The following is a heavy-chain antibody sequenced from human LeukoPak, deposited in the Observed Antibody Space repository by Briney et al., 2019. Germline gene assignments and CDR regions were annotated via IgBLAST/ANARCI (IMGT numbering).Heavy chain of an antibody. CDR1: GYY. D-gene: IGHD6-13*01. CDR3: ARGKSATAPDSNWYLDL. Sequence: ASVKVSCKASGYYMHWVRQAPGQGLEWMGWINPNSGGTKYAQKFQGRVTMTRDTSISTAYMELSRLRSDDTAVYYCARGKSATAPDSNWYLDLRGRGTLVTVSS. CDR2: INPNSGGT. J-gene: IGHJ2*01. V-gene: IGHV1-2*02.